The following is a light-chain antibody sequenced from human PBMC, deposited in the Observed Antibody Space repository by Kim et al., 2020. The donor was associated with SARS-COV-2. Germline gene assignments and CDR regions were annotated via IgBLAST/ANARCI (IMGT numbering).Light chain of an antibody. J-gene: IGLJ3*02. CDR2: GKN. CDR3: NSRDSSGNHQWV. CDR1: SLRSYY. V-gene: IGLV3-19*01. Sequence: SSELTQDPAVSVALGQTVRITCQGDSLRSYYASWYQQKPGQAPVIVIYGKNNRPSGIPDRFSGSSSGNTASLTITGAQAEDEADYYCNSRDSSGNHQWV.